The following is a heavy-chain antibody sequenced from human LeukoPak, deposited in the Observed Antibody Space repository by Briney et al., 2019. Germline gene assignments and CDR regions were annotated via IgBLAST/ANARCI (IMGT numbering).Heavy chain of an antibody. V-gene: IGHV4-34*01. CDR3: ASNTYCSGGSCYPFDI. J-gene: IGHJ3*02. CDR1: GGSFSGYY. D-gene: IGHD2-15*01. CDR2: INHSGST. Sequence: SQTLSLTCAVYGGSFSGYYRSWIRQPPGKGLEWIGEINHSGSTNYNPSLKSRVTISVDTSKNQFSLKLSSVTAADTAVYYCASNTYCSGGSCYPFDIWGQGTMVTVSS.